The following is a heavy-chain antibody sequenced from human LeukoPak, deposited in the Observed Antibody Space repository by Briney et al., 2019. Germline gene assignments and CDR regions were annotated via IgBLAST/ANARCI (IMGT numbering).Heavy chain of an antibody. Sequence: GGSLRLSCAASGFTFSSYEMHWVRQAPGKGLEWVPYISSSGSTIYYADSVKGRFTISRDNAKNSLYLQMNSLRAEDTAIYYCARENSNYEVDYWGQGTLVTVSS. J-gene: IGHJ4*02. V-gene: IGHV3-48*03. CDR2: ISSSGSTI. D-gene: IGHD4-11*01. CDR3: ARENSNYEVDY. CDR1: GFTFSSYE.